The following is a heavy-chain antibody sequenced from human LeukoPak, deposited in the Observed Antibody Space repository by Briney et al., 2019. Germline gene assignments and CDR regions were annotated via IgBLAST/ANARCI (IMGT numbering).Heavy chain of an antibody. CDR1: GYSFTGYY. D-gene: IGHD6-19*01. CDR3: ARDSIAVAGLNDY. J-gene: IGHJ4*02. V-gene: IGHV1-2*06. CDR2: INPNSGGT. Sequence: ASVKVSCKASGYSFTGYYMHWVRQAPGQGLEWMGRINPNSGGTNYAQKFQGRVTMTRDTSISTAYMELSRLRSDDTAVYYCARDSIAVAGLNDYWGQGTLVTVSS.